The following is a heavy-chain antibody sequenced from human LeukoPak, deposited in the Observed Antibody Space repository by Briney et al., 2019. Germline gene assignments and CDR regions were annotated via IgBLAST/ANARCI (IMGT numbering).Heavy chain of an antibody. CDR3: VRGGEGYNYGRFDF. D-gene: IGHD5-18*01. CDR1: VGSFSGYF. CDR2: ISHSGST. Sequence: SETLSLTCAVYVGSFSGYFWSWIRQSPGMALKGIVEISHSGSTNYNPSLKGRVTLSVDMSKNQSSLNLNSIIAADTAVYYCVRGGEGYNYGRFDFWGQGTLVTVSS. V-gene: IGHV4-34*01. J-gene: IGHJ4*02.